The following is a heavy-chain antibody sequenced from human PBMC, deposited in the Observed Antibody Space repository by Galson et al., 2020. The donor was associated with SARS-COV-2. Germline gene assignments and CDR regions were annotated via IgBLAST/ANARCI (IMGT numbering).Heavy chain of an antibody. D-gene: IGHD6-13*01. CDR3: ARTGDSRPNGYYYGMDV. V-gene: IGHV1-69*13. CDR2: IIPIFGTA. J-gene: IGHJ6*02. CDR1: GGTFSSYA. Sequence: SVQVSCKASGGTFSSYAISWVRQAPGQGLEWMGGIIPIFGTANYAQKFQDRVTITADESTSTAHMELSSLRSEDTAVDYCARTGDSRPNGYYYGMDVWGQGTTVTVSS.